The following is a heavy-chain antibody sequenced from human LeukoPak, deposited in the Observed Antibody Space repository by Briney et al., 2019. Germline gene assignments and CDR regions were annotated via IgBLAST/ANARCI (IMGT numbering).Heavy chain of an antibody. Sequence: ASVMVSCKATGYSFTNYDFSWVRQAPGEGLEWMGWISAYNGDTKYAQKFQGRVTITTDTSATTVYMELGSLRFDDAAVYYCAREACSDGVCYFEYWGQGTLVTVSS. J-gene: IGHJ4*02. CDR1: GYSFTNYD. D-gene: IGHD2-8*01. CDR2: ISAYNGDT. V-gene: IGHV1-18*01. CDR3: AREACSDGVCYFEY.